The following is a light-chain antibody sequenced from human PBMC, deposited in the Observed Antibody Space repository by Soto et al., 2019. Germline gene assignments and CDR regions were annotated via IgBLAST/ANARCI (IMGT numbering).Light chain of an antibody. Sequence: EIVMTQSPATLSVSPGDTATLSCRASQSIGSNVGWYQQKPGQAPRLLIYGASTRATGISARFSGGGSGTEFSLTISSLQSEDLAVYYCQQYNTWSLITFGQGTRLEIK. CDR3: QQYNTWSLIT. J-gene: IGKJ5*01. CDR2: GAS. V-gene: IGKV3-15*01. CDR1: QSIGSN.